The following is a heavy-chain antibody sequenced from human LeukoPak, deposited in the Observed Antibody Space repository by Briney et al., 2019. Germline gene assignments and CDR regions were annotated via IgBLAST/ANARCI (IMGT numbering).Heavy chain of an antibody. V-gene: IGHV4-59*08. CDR3: ARLGYCSGGGNY. CDR1: GGSISSHY. J-gene: IGHJ4*02. Sequence: SENLSLTCTVSGGSISSHYWSWIRQPPGKGLEWIGYIYDGGSTDYNPSLRSRVTISRDMSKNQFSLRLTSVTAADTAVYYCARLGYCSGGGNYWGQGTPVTVSS. CDR2: IYDGGST. D-gene: IGHD2-15*01.